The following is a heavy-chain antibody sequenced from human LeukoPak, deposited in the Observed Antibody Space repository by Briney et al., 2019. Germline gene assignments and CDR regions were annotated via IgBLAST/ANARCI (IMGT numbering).Heavy chain of an antibody. J-gene: IGHJ6*03. V-gene: IGHV3-21*01. D-gene: IGHD3-10*01. Sequence: GGSLRPSCAASGFTFSSYSMNWVRQAPGKGLEWVSSISSSSSYIYYADSVKGRFTISRDNAKNSLYLQMNSLRAEDTAVYYCARSELGYNYYYMDVWGKGTTVTISS. CDR2: ISSSSSYI. CDR1: GFTFSSYS. CDR3: ARSELGYNYYYMDV.